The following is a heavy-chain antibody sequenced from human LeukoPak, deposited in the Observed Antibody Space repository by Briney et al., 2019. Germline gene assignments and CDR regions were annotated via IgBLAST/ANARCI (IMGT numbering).Heavy chain of an antibody. V-gene: IGHV3-21*01. J-gene: IGHJ5*02. CDR1: GSTFNTYS. Sequence: GGSLRLSCVASGSTFNTYSMNWVRQAPGKGLEWVSFVSSGSSYIYYADSVKGRFTISRDNARNPLYLQMNSLRAEDTAVYYCAREPSESSAWYDLWGQGTLVTVSS. CDR2: VSSGSSYI. D-gene: IGHD6-19*01. CDR3: AREPSESSAWYDL.